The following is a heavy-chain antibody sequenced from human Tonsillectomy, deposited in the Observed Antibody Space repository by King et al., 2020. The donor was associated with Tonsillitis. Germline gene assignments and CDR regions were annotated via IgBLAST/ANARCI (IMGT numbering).Heavy chain of an antibody. V-gene: IGHV3-30*18. CDR2: ISYDGSTK. Sequence: VQLVESGGGVVQPGRSLRLSCAASGFTFSSYGMHWVRQAPGKGLEWVALISYDGSTKYYADSVKGRFTISRDNSKNTLYLQRNSLRADDTAVYYCAKGLYDFWSGYYSSEDYWGQGTLVTVSS. CDR3: AKGLYDFWSGYYSSEDY. CDR1: GFTFSSYG. D-gene: IGHD3-3*01. J-gene: IGHJ4*02.